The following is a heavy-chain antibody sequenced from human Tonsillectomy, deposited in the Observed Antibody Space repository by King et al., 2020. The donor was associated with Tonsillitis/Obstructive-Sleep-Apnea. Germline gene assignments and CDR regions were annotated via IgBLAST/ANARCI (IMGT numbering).Heavy chain of an antibody. CDR2: IKQDGSQT. V-gene: IGHV3-7*04. Sequence: VQLVESGGGLVQPGGSLRLSCAASGFTFSNYWMIWLRQAPGNGLEWVANIKQDGSQTYYVDSVKGRFTISRDNAKNSMYLQMHSLRVEDTAVYYCARDSNPRDGSAWYDAFDIWGQGTMVTVSS. J-gene: IGHJ3*02. CDR3: ARDSNPRDGSAWYDAFDI. CDR1: GFTFSNYW. D-gene: IGHD6-19*01.